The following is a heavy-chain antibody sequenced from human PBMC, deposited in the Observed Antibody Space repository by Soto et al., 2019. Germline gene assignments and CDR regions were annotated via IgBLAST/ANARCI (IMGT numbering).Heavy chain of an antibody. V-gene: IGHV6-1*01. CDR3: ARGNALDV. J-gene: IGHJ3*01. CDR1: GDSVSRDITS. CDR2: TYYRSKWFH. D-gene: IGHD3-10*01. Sequence: QGQLQQSGPGLVKPSQTLSLTCAISGDSVSRDITSWNWIRQSPSRGLEWLGRTYYRSKWFHDYAASVKSRITIKPDTSKNQLSLELNSMTPVDTAVYYCARGNALDVWGQGNVVTVSS.